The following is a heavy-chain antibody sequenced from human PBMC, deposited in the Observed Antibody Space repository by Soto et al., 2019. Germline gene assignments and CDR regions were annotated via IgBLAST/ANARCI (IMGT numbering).Heavy chain of an antibody. D-gene: IGHD2-15*01. Sequence: VQLVESGGGLVKPGGSLRLSCAASGFTFSSYGMHWVRQAPGKGLEWVAVIWYDGSNKYSADSVKGRFTISRDNSKNTLYLQMNSLRAEDTAVYYCARDLSSGGTNACDIWGQGTVVTVSS. J-gene: IGHJ3*02. CDR3: ARDLSSGGTNACDI. CDR1: GFTFSSYG. V-gene: IGHV3-33*08. CDR2: IWYDGSNK.